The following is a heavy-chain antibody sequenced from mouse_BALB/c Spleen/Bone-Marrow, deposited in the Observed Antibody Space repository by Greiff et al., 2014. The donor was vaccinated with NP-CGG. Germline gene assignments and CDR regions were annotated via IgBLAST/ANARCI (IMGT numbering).Heavy chain of an antibody. Sequence: QVQLKESGAELVKPGASVKLSCKASGYTFSNYYMYWVKQRPGQGLEWIGESNPSNGGSNFNEKFKSKATLAVDKSSSTAYMQLSSLTSEDSAVYYCTRSNYGHWYFDVWGAGTTVTVSS. V-gene: IGHV1S81*02. CDR3: TRSNYGHWYFDV. CDR2: SNPSNGGS. CDR1: GYTFSNYY. D-gene: IGHD1-1*01. J-gene: IGHJ1*01.